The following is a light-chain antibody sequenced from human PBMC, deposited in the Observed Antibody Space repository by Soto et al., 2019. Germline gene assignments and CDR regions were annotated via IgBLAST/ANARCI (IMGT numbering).Light chain of an antibody. CDR1: QSVSSY. CDR2: DAS. V-gene: IGKV3-11*01. Sequence: EIVLTQSPGTLSLSPGERATLSCRASQSVSSYLAWYQQKPGQAPRLLIYDASNRATGIPARFSGSGSGTDFTLTISSLETEDFAVYYCQQRSNWPPETFGQGTKVDIK. J-gene: IGKJ1*01. CDR3: QQRSNWPPET.